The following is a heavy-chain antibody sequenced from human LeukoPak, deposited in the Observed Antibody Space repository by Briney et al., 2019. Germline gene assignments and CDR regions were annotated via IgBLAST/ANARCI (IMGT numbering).Heavy chain of an antibody. J-gene: IGHJ5*02. Sequence: TSETLSLTCTVSGGSISSYYWSWIRQPAGKGLEWIGRIYTSGSTNYNPSLKSRVTTSVDTSKNQFSLKLSSVTAADTAVYYCARRYDSSGYWNWFDPWGQGTLVTVSS. CDR1: GGSISSYY. CDR3: ARRYDSSGYWNWFDP. CDR2: IYTSGST. D-gene: IGHD3-22*01. V-gene: IGHV4-4*07.